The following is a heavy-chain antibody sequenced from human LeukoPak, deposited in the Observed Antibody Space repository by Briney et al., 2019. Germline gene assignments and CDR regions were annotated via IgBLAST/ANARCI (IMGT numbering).Heavy chain of an antibody. J-gene: IGHJ6*03. CDR3: ARNVLGDSRGYYYYMDV. CDR2: IYYSGST. V-gene: IGHV4-59*01. Sequence: SETLSLTCTVSGGSISSYYWSWIRQPPGKGLEWIGYIYYSGSTNYNPSLKSRVTISVDSSKNQFSLKLSSVTAADTAVYYCARNVLGDSRGYYYYMDVWGKGTTVTVSS. CDR1: GGSISSYY. D-gene: IGHD3-10*01.